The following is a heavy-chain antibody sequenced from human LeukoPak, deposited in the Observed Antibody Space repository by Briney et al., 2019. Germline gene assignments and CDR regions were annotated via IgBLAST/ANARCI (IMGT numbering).Heavy chain of an antibody. D-gene: IGHD3-22*01. CDR2: ISSSGSTI. CDR3: AGNRGVDAYYDSSGFPY. Sequence: GGSLRLSCVASGFIFSSYEMNWVRQAPGKGLEWVSYISSSGSTIYYADSVKGRFTISRDNAKNSLYLQMNSLRAEDTAVYYCAGNRGVDAYYDSSGFPYWGQGTLVTVSS. V-gene: IGHV3-48*03. CDR1: GFIFSSYE. J-gene: IGHJ4*02.